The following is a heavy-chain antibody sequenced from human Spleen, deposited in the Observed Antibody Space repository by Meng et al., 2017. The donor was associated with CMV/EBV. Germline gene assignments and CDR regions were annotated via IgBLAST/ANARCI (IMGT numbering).Heavy chain of an antibody. CDR3: AKASGGSNNWSLDY. D-gene: IGHD6-13*01. J-gene: IGHJ4*02. CDR1: GFTFSDSG. CDR2: ISDSGGDT. V-gene: IGHV3-23*01. Sequence: ACGFTFSDSGMSWVRQAPGKGLEWVSGISDSGGDTYYTDSVKGRFTITRDNSKNTLYVQMNSLRAEDTAIYYCAKASGGSNNWSLDYWGQGILVTVSS.